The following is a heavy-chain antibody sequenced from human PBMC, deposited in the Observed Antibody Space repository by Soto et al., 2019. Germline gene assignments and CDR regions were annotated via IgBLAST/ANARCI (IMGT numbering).Heavy chain of an antibody. CDR1: GYTFTNYH. D-gene: IGHD3-10*01. J-gene: IGHJ4*02. CDR3: ARDFGSYWFDY. CDR2: INPNSGGT. V-gene: IGHV1-2*02. Sequence: ASVKVSCKASGYTFTNYHIHWVRQAPGQGLEWMGWINPNSGGTKYAQKFQGRVTMTRDTSIRTAYMELSGLKSDDTAVYYCARDFGSYWFDYWGQGTLVTVSS.